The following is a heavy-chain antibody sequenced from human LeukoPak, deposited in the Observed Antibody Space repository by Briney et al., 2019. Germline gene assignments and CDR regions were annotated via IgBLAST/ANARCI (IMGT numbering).Heavy chain of an antibody. V-gene: IGHV3-11*06. CDR2: ISSSSSYT. Sequence: GGSLRLSCAASGFTFSDYYMSWIRQAPGKGLEWVSYISSSSSYTNYADSVKGRFTISRDNSKNTLYLQMNSLRAEDTAVYYCATLGYCSSTSCYDAFAIWGQGTMVTVSS. D-gene: IGHD2-2*01. J-gene: IGHJ3*02. CDR3: ATLGYCSSTSCYDAFAI. CDR1: GFTFSDYY.